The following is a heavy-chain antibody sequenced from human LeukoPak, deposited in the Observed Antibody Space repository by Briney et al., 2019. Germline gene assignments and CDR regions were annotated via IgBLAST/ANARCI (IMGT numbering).Heavy chain of an antibody. Sequence: SETLSLTCTVSGGSISSGSYYWSWIRQPAGKGLEWIGRIYTSGSTNYNPSLKSRVTISVDTSKNQFSLKLSSVTAADTAIYYCGRPAYCRSATCSDYWGQGTRVIVSS. V-gene: IGHV4-61*02. D-gene: IGHD2-2*01. CDR3: GRPAYCRSATCSDY. CDR2: IYTSGST. CDR1: GGSISSGSYY. J-gene: IGHJ4*02.